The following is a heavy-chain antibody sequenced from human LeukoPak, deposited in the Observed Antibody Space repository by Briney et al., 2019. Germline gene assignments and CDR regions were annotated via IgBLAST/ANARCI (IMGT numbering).Heavy chain of an antibody. CDR2: INPNSGGT. J-gene: IGHJ3*02. D-gene: IGHD3-3*01. CDR3: ARDRYYDFWSGSHPDAFDI. CDR1: GYTFTGYY. V-gene: IGHV1-2*06. Sequence: SVKVSCKASGYTFTGYYMHWVRQAPGQGLEWMGRINPNSGGTNYAQKFQGRVTMTRDTSISTDYMELSRLRSDDTAVYYCARDRYYDFWSGSHPDAFDIWGQGTMVTVSS.